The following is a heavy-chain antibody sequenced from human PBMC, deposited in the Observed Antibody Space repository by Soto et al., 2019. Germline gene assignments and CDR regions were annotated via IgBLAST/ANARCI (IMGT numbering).Heavy chain of an antibody. V-gene: IGHV3-23*01. CDR2: ISGSGGST. J-gene: IGHJ4*02. Sequence: PGGSLRLSCAASGFTFSSYAMGWVRQAPGKGLEWVSAISGSGGSTYYADSVKGRFTISRDNSKNTLYLQMNSLRAEDTAVYYCAKDQRLGVTMVRGVIDAFDYWGQGTLVTVSS. D-gene: IGHD3-10*01. CDR3: AKDQRLGVTMVRGVIDAFDY. CDR1: GFTFSSYA.